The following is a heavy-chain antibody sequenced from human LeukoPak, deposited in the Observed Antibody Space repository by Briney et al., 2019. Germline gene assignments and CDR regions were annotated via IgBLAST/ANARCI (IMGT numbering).Heavy chain of an antibody. V-gene: IGHV3-20*04. J-gene: IGHJ3*02. CDR3: ARDKAHRYYYDSSGYYYDAFDI. D-gene: IGHD3-22*01. CDR1: GFTFDDYG. CDR2: INWNGGST. Sequence: GGSLRLSCAASGFTFDDYGMSWVRQAPGKGLEWVSGINWNGGSTGYADSVKGRFTISRDSAKNSLYLRMNSLRAEDTALYYCARDKAHRYYYDSSGYYYDAFDIWGQGTMVTVSS.